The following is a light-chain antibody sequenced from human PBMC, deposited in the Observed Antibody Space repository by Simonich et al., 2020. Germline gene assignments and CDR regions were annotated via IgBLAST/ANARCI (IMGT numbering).Light chain of an antibody. Sequence: SYELTQPPSVSVSPGQPARNNCSGDKLGDKYACWYQQKPGQSPVLVIYQDSKRPSGIPERFSGSNSGNTATLTISGTQAMDEADYYCQAWDSSTLVFGGGTKLTVL. CDR1: KLGDKY. CDR2: QDS. J-gene: IGLJ3*02. CDR3: QAWDSSTLV. V-gene: IGLV3-1*01.